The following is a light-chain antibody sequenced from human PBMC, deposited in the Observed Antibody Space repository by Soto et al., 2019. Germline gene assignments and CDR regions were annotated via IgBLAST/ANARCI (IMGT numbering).Light chain of an antibody. CDR3: QSYDNTNVV. J-gene: IGLJ2*01. V-gene: IGLV6-57*04. CDR1: SGSIATNY. Sequence: NFMLTQPHSVSESPGKTVTISCTRSSGSIATNYVQWFQQRPGSAPTTVIYEDNQRPSGVPDRFSGSIDSSSNSASLTIFGLKTEDEADYYCQSYDNTNVVFGGGTKLTVL. CDR2: EDN.